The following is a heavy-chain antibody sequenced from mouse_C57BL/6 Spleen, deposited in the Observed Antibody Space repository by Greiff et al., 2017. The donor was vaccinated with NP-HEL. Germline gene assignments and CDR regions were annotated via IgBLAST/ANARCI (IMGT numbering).Heavy chain of an antibody. D-gene: IGHD3-2*02. Sequence: QVQLQQSGAELARPGASVKLSCKASGYTFTSYGISWVKQRTGQGLEWIGEIYPRSGNTYYNEKFKGKATLTADKSSSTAYMELRSLTSEDSAVYFRATPTAQDAMDYWGQGTSVTVSS. CDR3: ATPTAQDAMDY. V-gene: IGHV1-81*01. CDR2: IYPRSGNT. J-gene: IGHJ4*01. CDR1: GYTFTSYG.